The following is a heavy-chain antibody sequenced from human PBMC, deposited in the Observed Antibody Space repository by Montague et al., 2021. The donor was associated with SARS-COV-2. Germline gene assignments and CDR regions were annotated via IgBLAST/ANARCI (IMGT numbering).Heavy chain of an antibody. CDR1: GGSISSGGYY. CDR2: IYYSGST. J-gene: IGHJ3*02. CDR3: ARAATITMIVVVIDAFDI. V-gene: IGHV4-31*03. D-gene: IGHD3-22*01. Sequence: TLSLTCTVPGGSISSGGYYWSWIRQHPGKGLEWIGYIYYSGSTYYNPSLKSRVTISVDTSKNQFSLKLSSVTAADTAVYYCARAATITMIVVVIDAFDIWGQGTLVTVS.